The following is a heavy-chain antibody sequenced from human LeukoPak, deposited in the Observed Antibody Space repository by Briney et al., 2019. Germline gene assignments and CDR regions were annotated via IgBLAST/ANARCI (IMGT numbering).Heavy chain of an antibody. CDR3: ARDRVTFGGVIVIDLLDAFVI. CDR1: GFTFSSYA. D-gene: IGHD3-16*02. CDR2: ISYDGSNK. J-gene: IGHJ3*02. V-gene: IGHV3-30-3*01. Sequence: GGSLRLSCAASGFTFSSYAMHWVRQAPGKGLEWVAVISYDGSNKYYADSVKGRFTISRDNSKNTLYLQMNSLRAEDTAVYYCARDRVTFGGVIVIDLLDAFVIWGQGTMVTVSS.